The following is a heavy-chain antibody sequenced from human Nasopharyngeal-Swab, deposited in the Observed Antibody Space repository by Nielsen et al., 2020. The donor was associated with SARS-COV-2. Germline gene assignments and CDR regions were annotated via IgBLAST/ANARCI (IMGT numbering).Heavy chain of an antibody. Sequence: GGSLSLSCAASGFTFSSYSMNWVRQAPGKGLEWVSSISSSSSYIYYADSVKGRFTISRDNAKNSLYLQMNSLRAEDTAVYYCARDQIPSYYYDSSGPNQIDYWGQGTLVTVSS. V-gene: IGHV3-21*01. CDR1: GFTFSSYS. J-gene: IGHJ4*02. CDR2: ISSSSSYI. CDR3: ARDQIPSYYYDSSGPNQIDY. D-gene: IGHD3-22*01.